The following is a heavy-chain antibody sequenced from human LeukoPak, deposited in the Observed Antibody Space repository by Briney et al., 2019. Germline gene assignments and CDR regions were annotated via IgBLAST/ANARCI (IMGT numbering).Heavy chain of an antibody. CDR3: AKRGSANSGYTY. CDR1: GFTFSTYA. CDR2: IIDSGGST. D-gene: IGHD5-12*01. V-gene: IGHV3-23*01. J-gene: IGHJ4*02. Sequence: GGSLRLPCVASGFTFSTYAMSWVRQAPGKGLEWVSGIIDSGGSTYYADSVKGRFTISRDNSKNTLYLQMSSLRAEDTAVYYCAKRGSANSGYTYWGQGTLVTVSS.